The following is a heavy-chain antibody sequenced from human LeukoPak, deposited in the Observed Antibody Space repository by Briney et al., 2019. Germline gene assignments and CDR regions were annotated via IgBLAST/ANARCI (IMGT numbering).Heavy chain of an antibody. J-gene: IGHJ4*02. Sequence: NPSETLSLTCAVYGGSFSGYYWSWIRQPPGKGLEWIGYIYYSGSTNYNPSLKSRVTISVDTSKNQFSLKLSSVTAADTAVYYCARLPASFRGYPYFDYWGQGTLVTVSS. V-gene: IGHV4-59*08. D-gene: IGHD5-12*01. CDR3: ARLPASFRGYPYFDY. CDR1: GGSFSGYY. CDR2: IYYSGST.